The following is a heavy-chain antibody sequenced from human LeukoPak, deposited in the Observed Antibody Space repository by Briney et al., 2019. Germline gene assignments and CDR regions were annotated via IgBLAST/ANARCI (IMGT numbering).Heavy chain of an antibody. Sequence: SVKVSCKASGVTFSRYAISWVRQVPGQGLEWMGGIIPMFGAENYAQKFQGRVTITADTSTTTIYMELRGLRSEDTAVYYCASGRAVGLEYYGIDVWGKGTTVTVSS. CDR3: ASGRAVGLEYYGIDV. J-gene: IGHJ6*04. CDR2: IIPMFGAE. V-gene: IGHV1-69*06. D-gene: IGHD1-26*01. CDR1: GVTFSRYA.